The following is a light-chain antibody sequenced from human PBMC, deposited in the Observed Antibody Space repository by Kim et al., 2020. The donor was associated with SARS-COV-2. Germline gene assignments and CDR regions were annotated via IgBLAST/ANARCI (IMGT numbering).Light chain of an antibody. Sequence: VSPGERVTLPGGASQSVGSNLVWYQQSPGQAPRLLIYGASTRAPGIPVRFSGSGSGTEFTLTINSLQSEDFAVYYCQQYNDWPPYTFGQGTKLEIK. CDR1: QSVGSN. V-gene: IGKV3-15*01. CDR2: GAS. J-gene: IGKJ2*01. CDR3: QQYNDWPPYT.